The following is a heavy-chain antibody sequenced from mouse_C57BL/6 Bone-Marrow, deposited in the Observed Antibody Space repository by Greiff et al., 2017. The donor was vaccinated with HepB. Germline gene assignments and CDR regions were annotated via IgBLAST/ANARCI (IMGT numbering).Heavy chain of an antibody. CDR3: AREGDYDGYYFDY. D-gene: IGHD2-4*01. Sequence: VQLQQSGPELVKPGASVKISCKASGYSFTGYYMNWVKQSHEKSLEWIGEINPSTGGTTYNQKFKAKATSTVDKSSSTAYMQLKSLTSEDSAVYYCAREGDYDGYYFDYWGQGTTLTVSS. CDR2: INPSTGGT. V-gene: IGHV1-42*01. CDR1: GYSFTGYY. J-gene: IGHJ2*01.